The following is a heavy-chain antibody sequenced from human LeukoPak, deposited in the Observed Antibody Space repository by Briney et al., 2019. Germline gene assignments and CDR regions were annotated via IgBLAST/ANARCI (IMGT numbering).Heavy chain of an antibody. Sequence: SETLSLTCTVSGDSITGYSWNWIRQPPGEALEWIGYIYYTGSTKYNPSLKSRVTISLDTSKNQFSLKLTSMTAADTAVYYCARAAPIFGVVDRGIYFDYWGQGTLVTVSS. CDR3: ARAAPIFGVVDRGIYFDY. D-gene: IGHD3-3*01. CDR1: GDSITGYS. V-gene: IGHV4-59*01. CDR2: IYYTGST. J-gene: IGHJ4*02.